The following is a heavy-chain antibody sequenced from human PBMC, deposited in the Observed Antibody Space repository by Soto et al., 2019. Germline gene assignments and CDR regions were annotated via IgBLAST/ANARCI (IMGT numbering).Heavy chain of an antibody. D-gene: IGHD3-3*01. CDR3: AKDLAGDYDFWSGYYDY. V-gene: IGHV3-30*18. J-gene: IGHJ4*02. CDR1: GFTFSSYG. Sequence: GGSLRLSCAASGFTFSSYGMHWVRQAPGKGLEWVAVISYDGSNKYYADSVKGRFTISRDNSKNTLYLQMNSLRAEDTAVYYCAKDLAGDYDFWSGYYDYWGQGTLVTVSS. CDR2: ISYDGSNK.